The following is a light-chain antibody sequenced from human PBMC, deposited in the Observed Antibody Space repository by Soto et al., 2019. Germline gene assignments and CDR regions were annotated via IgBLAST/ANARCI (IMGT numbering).Light chain of an antibody. J-gene: IGKJ1*01. Sequence: EIVLTQSPGTLSLSPGERATLSCRASQSVSSNYLAWYQQKPGQTPRLLIYGASSRATGIPDRFSGSGSGTDFTLTISRREPEDFAVFYGQQYGSSPWTFGQRTKMEIK. V-gene: IGKV3-20*01. CDR1: QSVSSNY. CDR3: QQYGSSPWT. CDR2: GAS.